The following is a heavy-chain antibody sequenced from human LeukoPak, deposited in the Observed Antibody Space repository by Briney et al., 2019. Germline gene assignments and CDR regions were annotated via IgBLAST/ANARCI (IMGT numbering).Heavy chain of an antibody. D-gene: IGHD3-10*01. J-gene: IGHJ4*02. V-gene: IGHV3-53*04. CDR1: GFTVSSNY. Sequence: GGSLRRSCAASGFTVSSNYMSWVRPAPGKGLEWVSVIYSGGSTYYADSVKGRFTISRHNSKNTLYLQMNSLRAEDTAVYYCATQYYYGSGSYSHIYFDYWGQGTLVTVSS. CDR2: IYSGGST. CDR3: ATQYYYGSGSYSHIYFDY.